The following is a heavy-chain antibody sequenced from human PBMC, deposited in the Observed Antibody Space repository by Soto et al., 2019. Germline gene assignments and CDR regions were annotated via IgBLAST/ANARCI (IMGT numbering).Heavy chain of an antibody. J-gene: IGHJ5*02. CDR3: ARIPLPQGGWFDP. Sequence: KTSETLSLTCTVSGDSINTGDYYWSWLRQPPRKGLEWIGYIYYTGSTYYNPSLKSQFTISIDTSKTQFSLKVNSVTAADTAVYYCARIPLPQGGWFDPWGQGTLVTVSS. D-gene: IGHD2-2*01. V-gene: IGHV4-30-4*01. CDR2: IYYTGST. CDR1: GDSINTGDYY.